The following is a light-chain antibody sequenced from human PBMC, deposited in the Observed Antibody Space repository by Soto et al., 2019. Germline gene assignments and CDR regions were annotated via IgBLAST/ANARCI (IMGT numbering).Light chain of an antibody. Sequence: QSVLTQPPSVSGSPGQSITISCTGTSSDIGGYNYVSWYQQHPGKAPKLMIYGVSNRPSGVSGRFFGSKSGNTASLTISGLQPEDEADYYCNSYRSSIIPVVFGGGTKVTVL. CDR1: SSDIGGYNY. CDR2: GVS. J-gene: IGLJ2*01. V-gene: IGLV2-14*01. CDR3: NSYRSSIIPVV.